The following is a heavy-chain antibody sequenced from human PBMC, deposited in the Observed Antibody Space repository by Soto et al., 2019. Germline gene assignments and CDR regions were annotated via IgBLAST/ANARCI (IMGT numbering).Heavy chain of an antibody. J-gene: IGHJ4*02. CDR1: GFTFSNYW. CDR2: IKQDGSQQ. CDR3: ATTMVRGGDDY. D-gene: IGHD3-10*01. V-gene: IGHV3-7*01. Sequence: EVQLVESGGGLVQPGGSLRLSCAASGFTFSNYWMSWVRQAPGKGLEWVVNIKQDGSQQYYVDSVKGRFTISRDNAKNSLYLQMNSFRAEDTAVYYCATTMVRGGDDYWGQGTLVTVSS.